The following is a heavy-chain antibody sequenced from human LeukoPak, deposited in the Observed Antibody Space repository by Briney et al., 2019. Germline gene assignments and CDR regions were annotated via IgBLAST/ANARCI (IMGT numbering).Heavy chain of an antibody. Sequence: GGSLRLSCAASGFTFSSYSMNWVRQAPGEGLEWVSSISSSSSYIYYADSVKGRFTISRDNAKNSLYLQMNSLRAEDTAVYYCARLSALRFLEWLFADAFDIWGQGTMVTVSS. J-gene: IGHJ3*02. CDR1: GFTFSSYS. D-gene: IGHD3-3*01. CDR3: ARLSALRFLEWLFADAFDI. V-gene: IGHV3-21*01. CDR2: ISSSSSYI.